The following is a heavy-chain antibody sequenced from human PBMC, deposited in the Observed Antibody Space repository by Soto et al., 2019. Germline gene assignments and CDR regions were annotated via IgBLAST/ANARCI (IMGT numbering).Heavy chain of an antibody. J-gene: IGHJ4*02. V-gene: IGHV3-49*04. CDR3: TADYDILTGSIDY. Sequence: GGSLRLSCTASGLTFGDYAMSWVRQAPGKGLEWVGFIRSKAYGGTTEYAASVKGRFTISRDDSKSIAYLQMNSLKTEDTAVYYCTADYDILTGSIDYWGQGTLVTVSS. D-gene: IGHD3-9*01. CDR2: IRSKAYGGTT. CDR1: GLTFGDYA.